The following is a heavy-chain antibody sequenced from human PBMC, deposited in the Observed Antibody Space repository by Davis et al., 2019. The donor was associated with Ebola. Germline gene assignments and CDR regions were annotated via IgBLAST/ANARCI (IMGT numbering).Heavy chain of an antibody. V-gene: IGHV3-15*01. CDR1: GFTLNNAW. Sequence: GESLKISCVASGFTLNNAWMSWVRQAPGKGLEWVGLIKSKTDGGTTDYAAPVKGRFAMSRDDSKNTLYLQMNSLKIDDTAVYYCTTLSTMTTIYFDLWGRGPGHCLL. CDR3: TTLSTMTTIYFDL. D-gene: IGHD4-17*01. CDR2: IKSKTDGGTT. J-gene: IGHJ2*01.